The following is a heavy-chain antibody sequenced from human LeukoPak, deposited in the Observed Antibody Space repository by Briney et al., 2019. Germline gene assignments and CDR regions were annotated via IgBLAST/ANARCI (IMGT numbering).Heavy chain of an antibody. CDR3: ARVVFVATMPANDAFDI. V-gene: IGHV3-21*01. CDR2: ISSSSSYI. Sequence: GGSLRLSCAASGFTFSSYSMNWVRQAPGKGLEWVSSISSSSSYIYYADSVKGRFTISRDNAKNSLYLQMNSLRAEDTAVYYCARVVFVATMPANDAFDIWGQGTMATVSS. D-gene: IGHD5-12*01. J-gene: IGHJ3*02. CDR1: GFTFSSYS.